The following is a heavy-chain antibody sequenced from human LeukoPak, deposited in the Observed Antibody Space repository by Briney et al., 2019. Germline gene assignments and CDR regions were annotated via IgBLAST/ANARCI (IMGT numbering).Heavy chain of an antibody. CDR2: IDHSENT. CDR3: ARVGSWYYFDY. J-gene: IGHJ4*02. V-gene: IGHV4-59*01. D-gene: IGHD6-19*01. CDR1: GGSINSNY. Sequence: SETLSLTCTVSGGSINSNYWSWIRQPPGEGLEWIAYIDHSENTNYNPSLKSRVTISRDMSKNRFSLKLTSVTAADTAMYYCARVGSWYYFDYWGQGILVTVSS.